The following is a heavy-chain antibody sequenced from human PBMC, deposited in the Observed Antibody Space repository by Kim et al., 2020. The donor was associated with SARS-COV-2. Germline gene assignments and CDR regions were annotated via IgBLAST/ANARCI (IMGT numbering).Heavy chain of an antibody. CDR3: ARSGSYYYGSGSWRNWFDP. J-gene: IGHJ5*02. CDR2: INHSGST. V-gene: IGHV4-34*01. CDR1: GGSFSGYY. Sequence: SETLSLTCAVYGGSFSGYYWSWIRQPPGKGLEWIGEINHSGSTNYNPSLKSRVTISVDTSKNQFSLKLSSVTAADTAVYYCARSGSYYYGSGSWRNWFDPWGQGTLVTVSS. D-gene: IGHD3-10*01.